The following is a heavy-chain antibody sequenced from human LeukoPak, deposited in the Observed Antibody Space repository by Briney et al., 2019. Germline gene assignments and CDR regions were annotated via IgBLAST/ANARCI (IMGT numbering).Heavy chain of an antibody. Sequence: PSETLSLTCAVYGGSLSGYYWSWIRQPPGKGLEWIGEINHSGSTNYNPSLKSRVTISVDTSKNQFSLKLSSVTAADTAVYYCAIGSHQPLLKYYYYYMDVWGKGTTVTVSS. D-gene: IGHD2-21*02. CDR3: AIGSHQPLLKYYYYYMDV. V-gene: IGHV4-34*01. CDR2: INHSGST. CDR1: GGSLSGYY. J-gene: IGHJ6*03.